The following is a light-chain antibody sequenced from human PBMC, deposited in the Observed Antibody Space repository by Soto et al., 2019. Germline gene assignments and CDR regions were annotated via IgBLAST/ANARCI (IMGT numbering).Light chain of an antibody. V-gene: IGKV1-5*01. J-gene: IGKJ4*01. CDR3: QQYNSYSLT. Sequence: DIQMHQSPSTLSASVGDRVTITCRASQSISSRLAWYQQKPGKAPKLLIYDASSLESGVPSRFSGSGSGTEFTLTISSLQPDDFATYYCQQYNSYSLTVGGGTKVDIK. CDR2: DAS. CDR1: QSISSR.